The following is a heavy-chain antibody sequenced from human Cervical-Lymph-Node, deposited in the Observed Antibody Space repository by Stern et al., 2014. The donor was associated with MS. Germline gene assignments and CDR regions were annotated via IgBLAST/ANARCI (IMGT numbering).Heavy chain of an antibody. D-gene: IGHD3-10*01. Sequence: ESGPALVKPTQTLTLTCTFSGFSLSTSGMSVSWIRQPPGKALEWLALLDWDDDKYYSTSLRTRLTVSKDTSKNQVVLTMTNMDPVDTATYYCARLEGLLWFEGEGMDVWGQGTTVTVSS. CDR3: ARLEGLLWFEGEGMDV. V-gene: IGHV2-70*01. CDR1: GFSLSTSGMS. CDR2: LDWDDDK. J-gene: IGHJ6*02.